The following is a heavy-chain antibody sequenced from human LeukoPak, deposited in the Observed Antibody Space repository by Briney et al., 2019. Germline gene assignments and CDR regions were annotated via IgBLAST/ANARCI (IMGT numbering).Heavy chain of an antibody. Sequence: ASVKVSYTPSESTFTAYYMHWVRQAPGQGLEWMGWIHPNSGGTNYAQKFQGRVTMTRDTSISTAYMELSRLRSDDTAVYYCARDIGDYDFWSGYLSWFDPWGQGTLVTVSS. V-gene: IGHV1-2*02. D-gene: IGHD3-3*01. CDR3: ARDIGDYDFWSGYLSWFDP. J-gene: IGHJ5*02. CDR1: ESTFTAYY. CDR2: IHPNSGGT.